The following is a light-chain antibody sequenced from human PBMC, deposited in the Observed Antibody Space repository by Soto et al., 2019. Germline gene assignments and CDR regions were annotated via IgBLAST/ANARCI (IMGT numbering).Light chain of an antibody. CDR2: GAS. Sequence: IVLTQSPGTLSLSPGERATISCGARQSISSNYLAWYQQKPGQAPRLLIYGASSRATGIPDRFSGSGSGTDFTLTISRLEPEDFAVYYCQHYGSSLSITFGQGTRLEIK. V-gene: IGKV3-20*01. CDR1: QSISSNY. J-gene: IGKJ5*01. CDR3: QHYGSSLSIT.